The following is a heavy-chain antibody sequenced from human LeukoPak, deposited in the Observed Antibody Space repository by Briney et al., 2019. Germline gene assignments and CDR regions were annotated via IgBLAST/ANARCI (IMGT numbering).Heavy chain of an antibody. D-gene: IGHD2-2*01. V-gene: IGHV4-59*11. CDR1: GGSISSHY. Sequence: SETLSLTCTVPGGSISSHYWSWIRQPPGKGLEWIGYIYYSGSTNYNPSLKSRVTISVDTSKNQFSLKLSSVTAADTAVYYCASVVPAASSAYMDVWGKGTTVTVSS. CDR3: ASVVPAASSAYMDV. J-gene: IGHJ6*03. CDR2: IYYSGST.